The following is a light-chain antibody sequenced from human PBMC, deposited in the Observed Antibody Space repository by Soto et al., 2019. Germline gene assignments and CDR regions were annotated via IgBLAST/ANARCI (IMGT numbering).Light chain of an antibody. V-gene: IGKV3-15*01. Sequence: EIVMTQSPATLSVSPGERATLSCRASQSVSSNLAWYQQKPGQAPRLLIYGASTMATGIPARFSGSGSGTEFTLTVSSLQSEDFVVYYCQQYNNWPLYTFGQGTKLEIK. CDR1: QSVSSN. CDR2: GAS. CDR3: QQYNNWPLYT. J-gene: IGKJ2*01.